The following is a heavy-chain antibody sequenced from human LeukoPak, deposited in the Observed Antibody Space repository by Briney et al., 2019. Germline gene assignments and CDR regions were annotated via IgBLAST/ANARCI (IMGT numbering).Heavy chain of an antibody. CDR1: GGSISSYY. J-gene: IGHJ4*02. CDR2: IYYSGST. Sequence: SETLSLTCTVSGGSISSYYWSWIRQPPGKGLEWIGYIYYSGSTNYNPSLKSRVTISVDTSKNQFSLKLSSVTAADTAVYYCARDGGRNYYGSSGYYIAYWGQGTLVTVSS. CDR3: ARDGGRNYYGSSGYYIAY. V-gene: IGHV4-59*01. D-gene: IGHD3-22*01.